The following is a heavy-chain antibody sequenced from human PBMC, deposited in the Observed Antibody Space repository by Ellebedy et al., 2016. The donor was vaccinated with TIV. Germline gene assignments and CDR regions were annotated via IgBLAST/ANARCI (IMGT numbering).Heavy chain of an antibody. J-gene: IGHJ4*02. Sequence: ETLSLTCKGSGYSFTTYWITWVRQMPGKGLEWMGRIDPSDSYTNYSPSFQGHVTISADKFNSTAHLQWSSLKASDTAMYYCARHMNTAMTNDYWGQGTLVTVSS. CDR3: ARHMNTAMTNDY. CDR1: GYSFTTYW. D-gene: IGHD5-18*01. V-gene: IGHV5-10-1*01. CDR2: IDPSDSYT.